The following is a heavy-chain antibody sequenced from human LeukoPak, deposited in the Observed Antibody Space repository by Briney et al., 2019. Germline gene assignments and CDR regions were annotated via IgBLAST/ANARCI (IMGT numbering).Heavy chain of an antibody. CDR2: FSANNGNT. CDR1: GDTFSNYG. Sequence: ASVKVSCKQSGDTFSNYGTCWGPEALGERLSRMGWFSANNGNTNYAQRLQGRVTMTTDTSTSTAYIELRSLRSDDTAVYYCARSYYYDGCSYYPPDYWGQGTLVTVSS. D-gene: IGHD3-22*01. CDR3: ARSYYYDGCSYYPPDY. V-gene: IGHV1-18*01. J-gene: IGHJ4*02.